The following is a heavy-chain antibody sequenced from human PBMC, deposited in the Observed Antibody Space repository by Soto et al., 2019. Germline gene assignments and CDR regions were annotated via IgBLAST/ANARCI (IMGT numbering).Heavy chain of an antibody. V-gene: IGHV1-69*12. D-gene: IGHD2-21*01. J-gene: IGHJ5*02. CDR3: ARDGDPGYSFGSGPLGGGRFDP. CDR2: IVPLFGTA. Sequence: QVQLVQSGAEVKEPGSSVNVSCKTSGGTFGNTAVTWVRQVPGQGLEWIGGIVPLFGTANYAQKFRGRVMITADESTITVYLYLSSLRADATAIYYCARDGDPGYSFGSGPLGGGRFDPWGQGTLVTVSS. CDR1: GGTFGNTA.